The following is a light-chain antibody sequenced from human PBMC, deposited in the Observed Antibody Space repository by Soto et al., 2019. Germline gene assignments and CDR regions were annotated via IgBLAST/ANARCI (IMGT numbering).Light chain of an antibody. CDR2: AAS. V-gene: IGKV1-9*01. J-gene: IGKJ3*01. Sequence: DIQLTQSPSFLSASVGDRVTITCRARQGISSYLAWYQQKPGKAPKLLIYAASTLQSGVPSRFSGGGSGTEFTLSISSLQPEDFATYYCQQLTSYPFTFGHRTQVDI. CDR3: QQLTSYPFT. CDR1: QGISSY.